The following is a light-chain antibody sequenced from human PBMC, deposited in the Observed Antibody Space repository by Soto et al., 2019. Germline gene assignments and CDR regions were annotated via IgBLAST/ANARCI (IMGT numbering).Light chain of an antibody. J-gene: IGLJ3*02. CDR3: TSYTSSSTWV. CDR1: SSDFGASNS. Sequence: QSALTQPASVSGSPGQSITISCTGTSSDFGASNSVSWCQQHPGEAPKLIIFEVNNRPSGVSNRFSGSKSGNTASLTISGLQAEDEADYYCTSYTSSSTWVFGGGTKVTVL. V-gene: IGLV2-14*01. CDR2: EVN.